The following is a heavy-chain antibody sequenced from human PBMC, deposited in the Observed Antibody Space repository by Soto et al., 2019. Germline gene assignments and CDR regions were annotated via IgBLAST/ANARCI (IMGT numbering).Heavy chain of an antibody. CDR1: GFTFSSYG. V-gene: IGHV3-30*18. CDR2: ISYDGSNK. Sequence: QVQLVESVGGVVQPGRSLRLSCAASGFTFSSYGMHWVRQAPGKGLEWVAVISYDGSNKYYADSVKGRFTISRDNSKNTLYLQMNSLRAEDTAVYYCAKDGRLPTNYYYYYYMDVWGKGTTVTVSS. J-gene: IGHJ6*03. D-gene: IGHD6-25*01. CDR3: AKDGRLPTNYYYYYYMDV.